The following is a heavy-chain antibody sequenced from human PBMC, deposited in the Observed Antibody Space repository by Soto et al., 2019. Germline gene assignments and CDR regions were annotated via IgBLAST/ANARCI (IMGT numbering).Heavy chain of an antibody. CDR1: GFTFSSYG. Sequence: GGSLRLSCAASGFTFSSYGMHWVRQAPGKGLEWVAVIWYDGSNKYYADSVKGRFTISRDNSKNTLYLQMNSLRAEDTAVYYCARVGSRPVAFDIWGQGTMVTVSS. CDR3: ARVGSRPVAFDI. D-gene: IGHD2-2*01. J-gene: IGHJ3*02. V-gene: IGHV3-33*01. CDR2: IWYDGSNK.